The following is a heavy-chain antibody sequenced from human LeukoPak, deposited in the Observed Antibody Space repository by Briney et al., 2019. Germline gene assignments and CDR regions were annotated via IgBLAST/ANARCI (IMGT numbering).Heavy chain of an antibody. CDR1: GFTLSSYS. J-gene: IGHJ4*02. Sequence: PGGSLRLSCAASGFTLSSYSMNWVRQAPGKGLEWVSAISGSGGSTYYADSVKGRFTISRDNSKNTLYLQMNSLRAEDTAVYYCAKSMRYEDGDTFDYWGQGTLVTVSS. CDR2: ISGSGGST. V-gene: IGHV3-23*01. CDR3: AKSMRYEDGDTFDY. D-gene: IGHD1-14*01.